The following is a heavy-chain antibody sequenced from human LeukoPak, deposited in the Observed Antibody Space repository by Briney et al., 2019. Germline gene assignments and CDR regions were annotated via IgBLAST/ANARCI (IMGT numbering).Heavy chain of an antibody. CDR1: GVTFSSYW. Sequence: GGSLRLSCASSGVTFSSYWMSWVRHAPAKGLEWVANIKQDGSEKYYVDSVKGRFTIFRDNAKNSLYLQMNSLRAEDTAVYYCATSGSISITIFGVVIEPFDYWGQGTLVTVSS. CDR3: ATSGSISITIFGVVIEPFDY. V-gene: IGHV3-7*01. D-gene: IGHD3-3*01. J-gene: IGHJ4*02. CDR2: IKQDGSEK.